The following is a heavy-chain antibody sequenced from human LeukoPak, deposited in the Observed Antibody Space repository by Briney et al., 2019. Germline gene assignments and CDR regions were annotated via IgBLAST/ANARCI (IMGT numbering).Heavy chain of an antibody. CDR2: IYYSGST. V-gene: IGHV4-59*01. CDR1: GGSISSYY. CDR3: ASWDYYDRTFDY. D-gene: IGHD3-22*01. J-gene: IGHJ4*02. Sequence: SETLSLTCTVSGGSISSYYWSWIRQPPGKGLEWIGYIYYSGSTNYNPSLKSRVTISVDTSKNQFSLKLSSVTAADTAVYYCASWDYYDRTFDYWGQGTLVTVSS.